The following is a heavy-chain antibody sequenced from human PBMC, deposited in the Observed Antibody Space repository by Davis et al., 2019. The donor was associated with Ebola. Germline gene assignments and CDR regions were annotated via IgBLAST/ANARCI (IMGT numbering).Heavy chain of an antibody. D-gene: IGHD3-10*01. Sequence: SETLSLTCTVSGGSITRYYWSWIRQSPGKHLEWIGYIYYTVSTKYNPSLKSRASITVDTSKNQFSLQLSSVTAADTAVYFCARYPAQYASGSSSDVDYWGQGTLVTVSS. CDR2: IYYTVST. CDR3: ARYPAQYASGSSSDVDY. J-gene: IGHJ4*02. CDR1: GGSITRYY. V-gene: IGHV4-59*01.